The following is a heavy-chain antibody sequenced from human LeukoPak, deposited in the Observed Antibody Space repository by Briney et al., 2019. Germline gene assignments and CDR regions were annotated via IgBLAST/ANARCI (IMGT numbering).Heavy chain of an antibody. CDR3: ARDPGYDYGYDY. V-gene: IGHV3-53*01. CDR1: GFSFRGYT. CDR2: IYSGGST. D-gene: IGHD5-18*01. Sequence: GGSLRLSCAASGFSFRGYTMHWVRQAPGKGLEWVSVIYSGGSTYYADSVKGRFTISRDNSKNTLYLQMNSLRAEDTAVYYYARDPGYDYGYDYWGQGTLVTVSS. J-gene: IGHJ4*02.